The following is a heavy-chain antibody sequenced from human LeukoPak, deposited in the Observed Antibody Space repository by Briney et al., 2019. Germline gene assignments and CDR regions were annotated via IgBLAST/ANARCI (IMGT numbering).Heavy chain of an antibody. CDR1: GGSISSYY. D-gene: IGHD3-9*01. V-gene: IGHV4-59*01. J-gene: IGHJ3*02. Sequence: SETLSLTCTVSGGSISSYYWSWIRQPPGKGLEWIGYIYYSGSTNYNPSLKSRVTISVDTSKNQFSLKLSSVTAADTAVYYCARDSSDILTGYCTLHAFDIWGQGTMVTVSS. CDR2: IYYSGST. CDR3: ARDSSDILTGYCTLHAFDI.